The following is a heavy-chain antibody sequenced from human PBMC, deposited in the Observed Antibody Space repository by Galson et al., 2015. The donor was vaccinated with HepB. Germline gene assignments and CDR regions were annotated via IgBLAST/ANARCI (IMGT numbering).Heavy chain of an antibody. CDR3: ARVWKPYDFWSGYYTSAQNYYYYYMDV. CDR1: GYTFTSYG. J-gene: IGHJ6*03. D-gene: IGHD3-3*01. CDR2: ISAYNGNT. V-gene: IGHV1-18*01. Sequence: SVKVSCKASGYTFTSYGISWVRQAPGQGLEWMGWISAYNGNTNYAQKLQGRVTMTTDTSTSTAYMELRSLRSDDTAVYYCARVWKPYDFWSGYYTSAQNYYYYYMDVWGKGTTVTVSS.